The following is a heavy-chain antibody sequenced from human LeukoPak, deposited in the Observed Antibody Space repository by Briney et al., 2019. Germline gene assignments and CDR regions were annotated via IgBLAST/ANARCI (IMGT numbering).Heavy chain of an antibody. V-gene: IGHV4-61*02. Sequence: PSETLSLTCTVSGGSISSGSYYWSWIRQPAGKGLEWIGRIYTSGSTNYNPSLKSRVTMSVDTSKNQFSLKLSSVTAADTAVYYCARAIEYSSSWFDPWGQGTLVTVSS. J-gene: IGHJ5*02. CDR1: GGSISSGSYY. D-gene: IGHD6-6*01. CDR3: ARAIEYSSSWFDP. CDR2: IYTSGST.